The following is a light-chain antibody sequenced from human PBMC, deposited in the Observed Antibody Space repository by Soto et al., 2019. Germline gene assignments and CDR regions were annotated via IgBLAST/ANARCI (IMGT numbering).Light chain of an antibody. J-gene: IGLJ2*01. Sequence: SALTQPASVSGSPGQSITISCTGTSSDVGGYNYVSWYQQHPGKAPKLMIYDVSNRPSGVSNRFSGSKSGNTASLTISRLQAEDEADYYCSSYTSSSGEVFGGGTKVTVL. V-gene: IGLV2-14*01. CDR3: SSYTSSSGEV. CDR1: SSDVGGYNY. CDR2: DVS.